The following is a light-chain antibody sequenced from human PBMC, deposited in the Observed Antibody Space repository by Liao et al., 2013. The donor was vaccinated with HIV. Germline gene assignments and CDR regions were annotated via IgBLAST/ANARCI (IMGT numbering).Light chain of an antibody. CDR1: TLGDKH. CDR3: QVWDNSVGRVI. V-gene: IGLV3-1*01. Sequence: SYELTQPPSVSVSPGQTASITCSGHTLGDKHVSWYQQRPGQSPVLVMYQDTKRPSGIPERFSASDSGATATLTIRRVEVGDEADYYCQVWDNSVGRVIFGGGTKLTVL. CDR2: QDT. J-gene: IGLJ2*01.